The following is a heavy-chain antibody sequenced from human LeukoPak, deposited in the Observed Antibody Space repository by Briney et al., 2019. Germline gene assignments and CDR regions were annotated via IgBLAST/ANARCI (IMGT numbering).Heavy chain of an antibody. D-gene: IGHD6-19*01. CDR1: GFTFSSYA. J-gene: IGHJ5*02. Sequence: GGSLRLSCAASGFTFSSYAMCWVRQAPGKGLEWVSAISGSGGSTYYADSVKGRFTISRDNSKNTLYLQMNSLRAEDTAVYYCARDLGSSSKRWLAGENWFDPWGQGTLVTVSS. CDR3: ARDLGSSSKRWLAGENWFDP. CDR2: ISGSGGST. V-gene: IGHV3-23*01.